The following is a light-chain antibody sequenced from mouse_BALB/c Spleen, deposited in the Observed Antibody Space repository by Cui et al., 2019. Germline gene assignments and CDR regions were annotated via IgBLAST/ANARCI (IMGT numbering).Light chain of an antibody. CDR1: SSVSY. Sequence: QIVLTQSPAIMPASLGEEITLTCSASSSVSYMHWYQQKSGTSPKLLIYSTSNLASGVPSRFSGSGSGTFYSLTISSVEAEDAADYYCQQWSSYPRTFGGGTKLEIK. J-gene: IGKJ1*01. CDR2: STS. V-gene: IGKV4-80*01. CDR3: QQWSSYPRT.